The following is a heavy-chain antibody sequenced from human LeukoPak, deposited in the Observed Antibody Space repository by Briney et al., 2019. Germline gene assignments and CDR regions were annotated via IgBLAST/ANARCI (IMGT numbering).Heavy chain of an antibody. J-gene: IGHJ4*02. Sequence: GGSLRLSCAASGFTFSSYWMSWLPQAPGKGLEWVANIKQDGSEKCYVDSVKGRFTISRDNAKNSQYLQMNSLRAEDTAVYYCAREAVEGIVVALDYWGQGTLVTVSS. CDR1: GFTFSSYW. D-gene: IGHD3-22*01. V-gene: IGHV3-7*05. CDR3: AREAVEGIVVALDY. CDR2: IKQDGSEK.